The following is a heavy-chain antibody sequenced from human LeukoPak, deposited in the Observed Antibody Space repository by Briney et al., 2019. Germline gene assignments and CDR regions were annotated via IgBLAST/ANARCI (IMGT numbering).Heavy chain of an antibody. CDR3: ASGNSFDY. CDR1: GFTFDDYA. Sequence: SGRSLRLSCAASGFTFDDYAMHWVRQAPGKGLEWVSGISWNSGSIGYADSVKGRFTISRDNAKNSLYLQMNSLRADDTAVYFCASGNSFDYWGQGTLVTVSS. V-gene: IGHV3-9*01. CDR2: ISWNSGSI. J-gene: IGHJ4*02. D-gene: IGHD3-3*01.